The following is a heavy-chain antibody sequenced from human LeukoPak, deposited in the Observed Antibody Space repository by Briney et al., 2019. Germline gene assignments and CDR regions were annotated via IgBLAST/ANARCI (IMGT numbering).Heavy chain of an antibody. Sequence: GGSLRLSCAASGFTFSSYAMSWVRQAPGKGLEWVSAISGSGGSTYYADSVKGRFTISRDNSKNSLYLQMNSLRTEDTALYYCAAGLGPYMDVWGKGTTVTVSS. D-gene: IGHD6-19*01. CDR2: ISGSGGST. CDR3: AAGLGPYMDV. CDR1: GFTFSSYA. J-gene: IGHJ6*03. V-gene: IGHV3-23*01.